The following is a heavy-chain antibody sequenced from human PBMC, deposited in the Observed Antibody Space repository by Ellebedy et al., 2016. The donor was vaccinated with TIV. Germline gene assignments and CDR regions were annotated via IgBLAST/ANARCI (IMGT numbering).Heavy chain of an antibody. D-gene: IGHD3-10*01. Sequence: ASVKVSCKASGGTFSSYAISWVRQAPGQGLEWMGGIIPIFGTANYAQKFQGRVTITADESTSTAYMELSSLRSEDTAVYYCARNEEYYYGSGSYSYYYYGMDVWGQGTTVTVSS. J-gene: IGHJ6*02. V-gene: IGHV1-69*13. CDR1: GGTFSSYA. CDR2: IIPIFGTA. CDR3: ARNEEYYYGSGSYSYYYYGMDV.